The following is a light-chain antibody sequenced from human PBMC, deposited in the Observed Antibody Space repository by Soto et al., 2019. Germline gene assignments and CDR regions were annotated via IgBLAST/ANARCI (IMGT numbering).Light chain of an antibody. CDR1: QAISSA. CDR2: DAS. Sequence: IQMTQSPSTLSASVVDRVTITCLASQAISSALAWYQQKPGKPPKLLIYDASTLQSGVPSRFSGTASGTDFTLTINSLQPEDFATYYCQQFNNWPVTFGPGTKVDI. CDR3: QQFNNWPVT. J-gene: IGKJ3*01. V-gene: IGKV1D-13*01.